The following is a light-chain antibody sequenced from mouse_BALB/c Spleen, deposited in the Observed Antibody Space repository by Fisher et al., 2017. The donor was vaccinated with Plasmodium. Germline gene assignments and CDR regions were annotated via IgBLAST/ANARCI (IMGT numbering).Light chain of an antibody. CDR2: WAS. V-gene: IGKV8-30*01. J-gene: IGKJ1*01. Sequence: DIVITQSPSSLTVSVGEKVTMSCTSSQSLFYSKNQKNFLAWFQQKPGQSPKLLIYWASTRESGVPDRFTGRGSGADFTLTISSVKAEDLAVYYCQQYYNYRTFAGGTKLEIK. CDR3: QQYYNYRT. CDR1: QSLFYSKNQKNF.